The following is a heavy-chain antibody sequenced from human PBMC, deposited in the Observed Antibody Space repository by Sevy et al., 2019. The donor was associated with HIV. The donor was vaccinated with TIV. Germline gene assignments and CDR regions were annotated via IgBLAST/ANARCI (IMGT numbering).Heavy chain of an antibody. CDR1: GGSISSYY. CDR2: IYYSGST. J-gene: IGHJ6*03. V-gene: IGHV4-59*01. CDR3: ARSIPGYCSSTSCYETYYYYYMDV. Sequence: SETLSLTCTVSGGSISSYYWSWIRQPPGKGLEWIGYIYYSGSTNYNPSLKSRVTISVDTSKNQFSLKLSSVTAADTAVYYCARSIPGYCSSTSCYETYYYYYMDVWGKGTTVTVSS. D-gene: IGHD2-2*01.